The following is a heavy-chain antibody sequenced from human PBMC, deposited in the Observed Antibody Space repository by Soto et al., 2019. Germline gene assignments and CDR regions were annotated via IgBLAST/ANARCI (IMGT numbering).Heavy chain of an antibody. V-gene: IGHV5-51*01. Sequence: PGESLKISCKGSGYNFNNYYIAWVRQMPGKGLEWMGIIYPGDSDTRYSPSFQGQVTISADKSINTAYLQWSRLKASDTAMYYCARQGGSSWSHNWFDPWGQGTLVTVSS. CDR2: IYPGDSDT. CDR3: ARQGGSSWSHNWFDP. J-gene: IGHJ5*02. CDR1: GYNFNNYY. D-gene: IGHD6-13*01.